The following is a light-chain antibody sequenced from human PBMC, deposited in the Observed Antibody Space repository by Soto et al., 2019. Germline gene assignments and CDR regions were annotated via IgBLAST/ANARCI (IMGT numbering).Light chain of an antibody. CDR2: GAS. J-gene: IGKJ1*01. CDR3: KQYDTWPRT. Sequence: IVMSKSPATLSVSPGERATLSCRASESVSSDLAWDHQKPGQAPRLLIYGASTRATGIPARFSGSGSGTEFTLTINSLQSEDFAVYYCKQYDTWPRTFGQVSKVDIK. V-gene: IGKV3-15*01. CDR1: ESVSSD.